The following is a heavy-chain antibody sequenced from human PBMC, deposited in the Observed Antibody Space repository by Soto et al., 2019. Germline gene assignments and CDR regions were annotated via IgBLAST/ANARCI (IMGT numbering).Heavy chain of an antibody. D-gene: IGHD1-20*01. CDR1: GYTFTTYD. CDR3: ARDKITGIIDY. Sequence: QVQLVQSGAEEKKAGASVKVSCKASGYTFTTYDMHWERQAPGQRLEWMGWINAGNGNTKYSQKFQGRVTITRDTSASTAYMELSSLRSEDTAVYYCARDKITGIIDYWGQGTLVTVSS. V-gene: IGHV1-3*05. J-gene: IGHJ4*02. CDR2: INAGNGNT.